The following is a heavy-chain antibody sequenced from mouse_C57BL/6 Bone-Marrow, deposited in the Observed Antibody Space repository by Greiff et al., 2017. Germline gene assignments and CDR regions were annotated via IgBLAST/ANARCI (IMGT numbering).Heavy chain of an antibody. CDR2: IDPSDSYT. CDR3: AREGYDGNYGFAY. J-gene: IGHJ3*01. Sequence: QVQLQQPGAELVMPGASVKLSCKASGYTFTSYWMHWVKQRPGQGLEWIGEIDPSDSYTNYNQKFKGKSTLTVDKSSSTAYMQRISLTSDDSAVYYCAREGYDGNYGFAYWGQGTLVTVAA. CDR1: GYTFTSYW. D-gene: IGHD2-1*01. V-gene: IGHV1-69*01.